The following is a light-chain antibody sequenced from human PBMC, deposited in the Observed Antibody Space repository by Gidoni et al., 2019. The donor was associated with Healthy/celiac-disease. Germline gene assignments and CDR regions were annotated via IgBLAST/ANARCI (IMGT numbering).Light chain of an antibody. V-gene: IGLV2-23*01. CDR2: EGS. Sequence: QSPLTQPASVSGSPGQSITISCTGTSSDVGRYNLVSWYQQHPGKAPKLLIYEGSKRPSGVSNRFSGSKSGNTAFLTISGLQAEDEADYYCCSYAGSSTSPYVFGTGTKVTVL. J-gene: IGLJ1*01. CDR1: SSDVGRYNL. CDR3: CSYAGSSTSPYV.